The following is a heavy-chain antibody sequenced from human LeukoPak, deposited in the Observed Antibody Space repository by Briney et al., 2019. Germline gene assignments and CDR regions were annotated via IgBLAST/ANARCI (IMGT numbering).Heavy chain of an antibody. D-gene: IGHD2-8*01. CDR2: IKQDGSEK. J-gene: IGHJ6*03. Sequence: PGGSLRLSCAASGFTFSSYWMSWVRQAPGKGLEWVANIKQDGSEKYYVDSVKGRFTISRDNAKNSLYLQMNSLRAEDTAVYYCARAPSYCTNGVCLRFMDVWGKGTTVTVSS. CDR3: ARAPSYCTNGVCLRFMDV. CDR1: GFTFSSYW. V-gene: IGHV3-7*01.